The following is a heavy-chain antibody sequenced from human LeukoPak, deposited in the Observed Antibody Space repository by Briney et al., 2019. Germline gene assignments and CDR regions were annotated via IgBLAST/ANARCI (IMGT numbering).Heavy chain of an antibody. V-gene: IGHV1-2*02. D-gene: IGHD3-22*01. J-gene: IGHJ4*02. CDR3: ARDERYDSGGYPLDY. CDR1: GYTFTGYY. Sequence: ASVKVSCKASGYTFTGYYLHWVRQAPGQGLEWMGWINPNSGGTNYAQKFQGRVTMTRDTSISTAYMELSRLRSDDTAVYYCARDERYDSGGYPLDYWGQGTLVTVSS. CDR2: INPNSGGT.